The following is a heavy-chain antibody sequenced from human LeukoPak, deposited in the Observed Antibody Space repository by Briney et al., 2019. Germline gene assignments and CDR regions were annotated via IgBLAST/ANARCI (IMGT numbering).Heavy chain of an antibody. CDR1: GGSISSGSYY. Sequence: SETLSLTCTVSGGSISSGSYYWTWIRQPAGKGLEWIGRIYTSGSTNYNPSPKGRVTISGDTSKNQFSLKLSSVTAADTAVYYCARVPTAILVLDYWGQGTLVTVSS. V-gene: IGHV4-61*02. CDR2: IYTSGST. CDR3: ARVPTAILVLDY. D-gene: IGHD2-2*01. J-gene: IGHJ4*02.